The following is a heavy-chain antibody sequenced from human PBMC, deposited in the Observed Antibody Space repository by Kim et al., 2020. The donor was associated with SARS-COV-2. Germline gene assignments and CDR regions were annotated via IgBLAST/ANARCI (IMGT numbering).Heavy chain of an antibody. Sequence: ASVKVSCKASGYSFTTYFMHWVRQAPGQGLEWMGLINPSGPTTIYAQTFQGRVTVTRDTSTSTVYMELSSLRSEDTALYYCTNLITGRPYWGQGTLVTVSS. CDR3: TNLITGRPY. D-gene: IGHD3-22*01. CDR2: INPSGPTT. CDR1: GYSFTTYF. V-gene: IGHV1-46*01. J-gene: IGHJ4*02.